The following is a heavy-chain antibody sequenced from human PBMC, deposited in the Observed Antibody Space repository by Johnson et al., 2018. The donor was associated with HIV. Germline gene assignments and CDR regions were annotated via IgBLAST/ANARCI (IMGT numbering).Heavy chain of an antibody. CDR3: ARYSITIFGVVISDAFDI. D-gene: IGHD3-3*01. V-gene: IGHV3-7*01. J-gene: IGHJ3*02. Sequence: VQLVESGGGVVQPGRSLRLSCAASRFTFSSYAMHWVRQAPGKGLEWVANIKQDGSEKYYVDSVKGRFTISRDNAKNSLYLQMNSLRAEDTAVYYCARYSITIFGVVISDAFDIWGQGTMVTVSS. CDR1: RFTFSSYA. CDR2: IKQDGSEK.